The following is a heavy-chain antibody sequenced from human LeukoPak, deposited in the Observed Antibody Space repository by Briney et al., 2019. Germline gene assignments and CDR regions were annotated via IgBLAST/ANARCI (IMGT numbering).Heavy chain of an antibody. V-gene: IGHV3-23*01. CDR2: ISGSGGST. CDR1: GFTFSSYA. Sequence: GGSLRLPCSASGFTFSSYAMIWLRPAPGKGLEGVSAISGSGGSTYYADSVKGRFTISRDNSKNTLCLQMDSLRAEDTAVYYCAKELDPRLIPYDAFDIWSQGTMVTVSS. D-gene: IGHD5-12*01. J-gene: IGHJ3*02. CDR3: AKELDPRLIPYDAFDI.